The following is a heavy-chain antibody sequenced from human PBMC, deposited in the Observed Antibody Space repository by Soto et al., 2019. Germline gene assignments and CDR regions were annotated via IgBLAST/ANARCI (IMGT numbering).Heavy chain of an antibody. D-gene: IGHD2-8*01. Sequence: QVQLQESGPGLVKPSGTLSLTCAVSSGSISTDYWWSWVRQPPGKGLEWIGEVHRSGTTNYIQSLKSRVTMSVDKSGNQVSLELTSVAAADTAVYYCASGVSFRWVSWGQGTLVTVSS. CDR3: ASGVSFRWVS. CDR2: VHRSGTT. J-gene: IGHJ5*02. CDR1: SGSISTDYW. V-gene: IGHV4-4*02.